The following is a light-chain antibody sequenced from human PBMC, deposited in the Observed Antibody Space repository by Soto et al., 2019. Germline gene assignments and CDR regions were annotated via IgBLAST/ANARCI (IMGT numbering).Light chain of an antibody. CDR2: LAS. J-gene: IGKJ5*01. Sequence: VMTQTPLSLSVAPGQPASISCRSGRILLHTNAYHYLDWYLQKPGQSPQLLIYLASYRASGVPDRFSGSGSGTEFTLRISRVEAEDVGVYYCMQPLDLPVTFGQGTRLEIK. CDR1: RILLHTNAYHY. V-gene: IGKV2-28*01. CDR3: MQPLDLPVT.